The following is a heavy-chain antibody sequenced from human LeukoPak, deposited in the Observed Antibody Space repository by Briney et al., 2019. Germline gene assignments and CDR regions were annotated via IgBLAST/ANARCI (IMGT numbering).Heavy chain of an antibody. CDR1: GGTISSYY. CDR3: ARWYSSGWAFDY. D-gene: IGHD6-19*01. CDR2: IHYSGST. Sequence: SGTLSLTCTVSGGTISSYYWNWIQQPPGKGLEWIGYIHYSGSTKYNPSLKSRVTISVDTSKNQFSLKLSSVTAADTAVYYCARWYSSGWAFDYWGQGTLVTVSS. V-gene: IGHV4-59*08. J-gene: IGHJ4*02.